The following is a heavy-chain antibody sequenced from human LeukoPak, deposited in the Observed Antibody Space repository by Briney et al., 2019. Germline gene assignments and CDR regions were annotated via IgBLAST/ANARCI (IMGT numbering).Heavy chain of an antibody. J-gene: IGHJ4*02. CDR3: AKGGPNDY. V-gene: IGHV3-23*01. CDR1: GFTFGNYA. CDR2: ISGSGGST. Sequence: PGGSLRLSCEASGFTFGNYAMNWVRQAPGKGLEWVSSISGSGGSTYYADSVKGRFTISRDNSKNTLYLQMNSLRAEDTAVYYCAKGGPNDYWGQGTLVTVSS. D-gene: IGHD3-10*01.